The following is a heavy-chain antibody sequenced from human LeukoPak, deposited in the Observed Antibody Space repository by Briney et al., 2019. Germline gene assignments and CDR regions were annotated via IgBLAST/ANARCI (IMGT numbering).Heavy chain of an antibody. V-gene: IGHV3-21*01. D-gene: IGHD3-3*01. CDR1: GFTVSSNY. CDR2: ISSGSTYI. Sequence: GGSLRLSCAASGFTVSSNYMSWVRQAPGKGLVWVSCISSGSTYIYYADSVKGRFTISRDNAKNSLYLQMNSLRAEDTAVYYCARETYEGAFDIWGQGTMVTVSS. CDR3: ARETYEGAFDI. J-gene: IGHJ3*02.